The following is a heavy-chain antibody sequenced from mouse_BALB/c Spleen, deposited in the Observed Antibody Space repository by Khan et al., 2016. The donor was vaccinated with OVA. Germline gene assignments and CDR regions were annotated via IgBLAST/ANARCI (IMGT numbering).Heavy chain of an antibody. J-gene: IGHJ2*01. V-gene: IGHV3-2*02. CDR2: ISYSGNT. Sequence: EVKLLESGPGLVKPSQSLSLTCTVTGFSITSDYAWNWIRQFPGNKLEWLGYISYSGNTKYNPSLKSRISVTRDTSKNQFFLQLNSVTTEDTATYYCASVYGGDFDYWGQGTTLTVSS. CDR3: ASVYGGDFDY. D-gene: IGHD2-10*02. CDR1: GFSITSDYA.